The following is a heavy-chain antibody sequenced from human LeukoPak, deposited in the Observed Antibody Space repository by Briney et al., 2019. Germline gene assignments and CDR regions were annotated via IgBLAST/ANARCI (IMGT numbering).Heavy chain of an antibody. V-gene: IGHV4-39*01. CDR3: ARRTGVDAFDI. CDR2: IYYSGST. J-gene: IGHJ3*02. CDR1: GGSISSSRYY. Sequence: SETLSLTCTVSGGSISSSRYYWGWVRQPPGKGLEWIGSIYYSGSTYYNPSLKIRVTISVYTSKIQFSLKLSSVTAADTAVYYCARRTGVDAFDIWGQGTMVTVSS.